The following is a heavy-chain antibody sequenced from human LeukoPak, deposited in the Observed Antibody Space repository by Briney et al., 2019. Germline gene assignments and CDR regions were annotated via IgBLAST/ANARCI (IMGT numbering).Heavy chain of an antibody. J-gene: IGHJ6*03. CDR3: ARCYSGYRKYCYYYMDV. CDR1: GGSISSSNW. Sequence: PSGTLSLTCAVSGGSISSSNWWSWVRQPPGKGLEWIGEIYHSGSTNYNPSLKSRVTISVDKSKNQFSLKLSSVTAADTAVYYCARCYSGYRKYCYYYMDVWGKGTTVTVSS. CDR2: IYHSGST. V-gene: IGHV4-4*02. D-gene: IGHD5-12*01.